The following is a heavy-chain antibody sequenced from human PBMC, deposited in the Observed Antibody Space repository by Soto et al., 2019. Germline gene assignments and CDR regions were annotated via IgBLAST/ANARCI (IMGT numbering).Heavy chain of an antibody. CDR2: IKSKTDGGTT. CDR3: TTDQLAAAGFDY. D-gene: IGHD6-13*01. CDR1: GFTFSNAW. J-gene: IGHJ4*02. Sequence: GGSLRLSCAASGFTFSNAWMSWVRQAPGKGLEWVGRIKSKTDGGTTDYAAPVKGRFTISRDDSKNKLYLQMNSLKTEDTAVYYCTTDQLAAAGFDYWGQGTLVTVSS. V-gene: IGHV3-15*01.